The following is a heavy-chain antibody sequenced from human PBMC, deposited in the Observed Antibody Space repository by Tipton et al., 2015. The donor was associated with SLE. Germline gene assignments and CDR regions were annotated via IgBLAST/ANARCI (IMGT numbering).Heavy chain of an antibody. V-gene: IGHV4-34*01. CDR2: INHSGST. CDR3: ARRPHYYYYGMDV. Sequence: LRLSCAGSGFTFKSYAMSWVRQAPGKGLEWIGEINHSGSTNYNPSLKSRVTISVDTSKNQFSLKLSSVTAADTAVYYCARRPHYYYYGMDVWGQGTTVTVSS. J-gene: IGHJ6*02. CDR1: GFTFKSYA.